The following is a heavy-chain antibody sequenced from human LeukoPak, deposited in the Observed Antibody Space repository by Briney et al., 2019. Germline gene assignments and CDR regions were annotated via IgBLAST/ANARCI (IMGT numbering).Heavy chain of an antibody. CDR1: GGSISSGGYY. CDR3: ARLQERYFDWGRRYYFDY. J-gene: IGHJ4*02. V-gene: IGHV4-31*03. CDR2: IYYSGST. D-gene: IGHD3-9*01. Sequence: SETLSLTCTVSGGSISSGGYYWSWIRQHPGKGLEWIGYIYYSGSTYYNPSLKSRVTISVDTSKNQFSLKLSSVTAADTAVYYCARLQERYFDWGRRYYFDYWGQGTLVTVSS.